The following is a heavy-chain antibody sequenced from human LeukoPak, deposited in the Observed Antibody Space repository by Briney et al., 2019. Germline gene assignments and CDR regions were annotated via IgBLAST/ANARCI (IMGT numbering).Heavy chain of an antibody. V-gene: IGHV1-69*13. CDR1: GYTFTSYG. D-gene: IGHD6-13*01. CDR3: ARNEQQRLWFDP. J-gene: IGHJ5*02. CDR2: IIPIFGTA. Sequence: SVKLSFNSSGYTFTSYGISWVRQAPGPGLEWMGGIIPIFGTANYAQKIQGRVTITADESTSTAYMELSSLRSEDTAVYYCARNEQQRLWFDPCGQGTLVTVSS.